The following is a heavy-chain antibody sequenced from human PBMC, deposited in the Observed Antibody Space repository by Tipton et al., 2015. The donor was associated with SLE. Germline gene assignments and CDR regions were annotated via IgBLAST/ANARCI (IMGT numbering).Heavy chain of an antibody. D-gene: IGHD6-13*01. CDR1: GFTFSSYG. J-gene: IGHJ6*02. Sequence: SLRLSCAASGFTFSSYGMHWVRQAPGKGLEWVAFIRYDGSNKYYADSVKGRFTISRDNAKNSLYLQMNSLRAEDTAVYYCARPNSSSWPPEYYYYYGMDVWGQGTTVTVSS. CDR2: IRYDGSNK. V-gene: IGHV3-30*02. CDR3: ARPNSSSWPPEYYYYYGMDV.